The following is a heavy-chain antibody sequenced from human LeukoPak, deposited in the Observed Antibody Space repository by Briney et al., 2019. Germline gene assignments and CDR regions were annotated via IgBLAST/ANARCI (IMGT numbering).Heavy chain of an antibody. D-gene: IGHD4-11*01. J-gene: IGHJ4*02. V-gene: IGHV1-8*03. Sequence: GASVKVSCKASGYTFTYYGINWVRQATGQGLEWMGWMNPNSGNTGYAQKFQGRVTITRNTSISTAYMELSSLRSEDTAVYYCARELTTTGDFDYWGQGTLVTVSS. CDR1: GYTFTYYG. CDR3: ARELTTTGDFDY. CDR2: MNPNSGNT.